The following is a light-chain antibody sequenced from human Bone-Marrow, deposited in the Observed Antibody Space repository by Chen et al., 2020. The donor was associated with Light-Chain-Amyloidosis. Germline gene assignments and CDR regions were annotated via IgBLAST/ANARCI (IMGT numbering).Light chain of an antibody. CDR2: GSS. CDR3: QQYGTSPLT. CDR1: QTISSNY. Sequence: EIVLTQSPGTLSLSPGEGANLPCRASQTISSNYLTWYQQKFGQAPRLLIYGSSSRATGIPDRFTGSGSRTDFTLTINRLKPEDFSMYYCQQYGTSPLTFGGGTTVEIK. V-gene: IGKV3-20*01. J-gene: IGKJ4*01.